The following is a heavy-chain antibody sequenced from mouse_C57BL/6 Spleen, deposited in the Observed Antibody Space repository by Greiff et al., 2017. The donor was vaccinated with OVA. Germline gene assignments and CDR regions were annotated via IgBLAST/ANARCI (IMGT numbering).Heavy chain of an antibody. CDR3: ARDDYYGSLDY. D-gene: IGHD1-1*01. Sequence: DVKLVESEGGLVQPGSSMKLSCTASGFTFSDYYMAWVRQVPEKGLEWVANINYDGSSTYYLDSLKSRFIISRDNAKNILYLQMSSLKSEDTATYYCARDDYYGSLDYWGQGTTLTVSS. V-gene: IGHV5-16*01. CDR1: GFTFSDYY. J-gene: IGHJ2*01. CDR2: INYDGSST.